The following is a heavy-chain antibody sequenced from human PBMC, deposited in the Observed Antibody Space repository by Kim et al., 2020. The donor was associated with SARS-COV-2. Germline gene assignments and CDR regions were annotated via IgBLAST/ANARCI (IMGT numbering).Heavy chain of an antibody. V-gene: IGHV3-23*01. CDR2: IGGNGGST. Sequence: GGSLRLSCVASGFTFSIYGMTWVRQAPGKGLEWVPYIGGNGGSTYYGDSVQGRFTISRDNSKDTVYLQMNSARVEDTAVYYCARGGIGATSDYWGQGTLVTVSS. CDR1: GFTFSIYG. D-gene: IGHD6-13*01. CDR3: ARGGIGATSDY. J-gene: IGHJ4*02.